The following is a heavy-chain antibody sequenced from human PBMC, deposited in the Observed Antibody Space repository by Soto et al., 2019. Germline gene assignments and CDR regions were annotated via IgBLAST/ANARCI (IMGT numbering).Heavy chain of an antibody. CDR1: GGSISSYY. J-gene: IGHJ6*01. Sequence: PSETLSLTCTVSGGSISSYYWSWIRQPPGKGLEWIGYIYYSGSTNYNPSLKSRVTISVDTSKNQFSLKLSSVTAADTAVYYCAIDLGYCSGGSCSVGYYYGMDAWGQGTTVTVSS. CDR2: IYYSGST. CDR3: AIDLGYCSGGSCSVGYYYGMDA. V-gene: IGHV4-59*01. D-gene: IGHD2-15*01.